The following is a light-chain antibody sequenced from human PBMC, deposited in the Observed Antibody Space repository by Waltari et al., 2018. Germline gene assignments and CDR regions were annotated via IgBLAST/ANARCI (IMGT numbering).Light chain of an antibody. Sequence: QSALTQPASVSGSPGQSITISCTGASSDVGSYHLVSWYQQHPGKAPKLLIYDVTQRPSWVSDRFSGSKSGNTASLTISGLQAEDEADYHCSSYAGSNTVVVFGGGTKVTVL. CDR2: DVT. J-gene: IGLJ2*01. CDR1: SSDVGSYHL. V-gene: IGLV2-23*02. CDR3: SSYAGSNTVVV.